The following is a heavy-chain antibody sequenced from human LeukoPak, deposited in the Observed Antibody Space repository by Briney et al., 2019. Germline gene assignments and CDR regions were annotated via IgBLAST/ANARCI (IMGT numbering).Heavy chain of an antibody. J-gene: IGHJ4*02. Sequence: SETLSLTCTVSGGSISSSSYYWAWIRQPPGKGLEWIGSIYYSGSTYYNPSLKSRVTISVDTSKNQFSLKLSSVTAADTAVYYCARALTYYDFWSGYYTSNFDYWGQGTLVTVSS. D-gene: IGHD3-3*01. CDR3: ARALTYYDFWSGYYTSNFDY. CDR2: IYYSGST. CDR1: GGSISSSSYY. V-gene: IGHV4-39*07.